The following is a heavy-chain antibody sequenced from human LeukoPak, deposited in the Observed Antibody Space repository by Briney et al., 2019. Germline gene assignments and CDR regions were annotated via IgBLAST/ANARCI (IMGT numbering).Heavy chain of an antibody. V-gene: IGHV3-7*01. Sequence: GGSLRLSCAASGFTFSRYWMSWVRQAPGKGLEWVANIKQDGSQKSYVDSVKGRFTISRDNANNLLYLQMNSLRAEDTAVYYCAKGGYSSSFKKEYFQHWGQGTLVTVSS. CDR2: IKQDGSQK. CDR3: AKGGYSSSFKKEYFQH. D-gene: IGHD6-13*01. CDR1: GFTFSRYW. J-gene: IGHJ1*01.